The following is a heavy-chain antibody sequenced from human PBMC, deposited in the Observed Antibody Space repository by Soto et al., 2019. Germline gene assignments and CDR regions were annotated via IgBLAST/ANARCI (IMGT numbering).Heavy chain of an antibody. V-gene: IGHV3-30*18. Sequence: GGSLRLSCAASGFTFSSYGMHWVRQAPGKGLEWVAVISYDGSNKYYADSVKGRFTISRDNSKNTLYLQMNSLRAEDTAVYDCANGYGMDVWGQGATVTVSS. CDR2: ISYDGSNK. CDR3: ANGYGMDV. J-gene: IGHJ6*02. CDR1: GFTFSSYG.